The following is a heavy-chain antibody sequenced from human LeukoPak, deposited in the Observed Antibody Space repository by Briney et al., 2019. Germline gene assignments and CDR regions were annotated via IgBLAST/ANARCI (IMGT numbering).Heavy chain of an antibody. Sequence: SETLSLTCTVSGDSISGDYWSWIRQPPGKGLEWIGYIFYSGSTNYNPSLKSRVTISVDTSKNRFSLNLSSVTAADTAVYYCARALVGATDAFDIWGQGTMVTVSS. V-gene: IGHV4-59*12. CDR1: GDSISGDY. CDR3: ARALVGATDAFDI. D-gene: IGHD1-26*01. J-gene: IGHJ3*02. CDR2: IFYSGST.